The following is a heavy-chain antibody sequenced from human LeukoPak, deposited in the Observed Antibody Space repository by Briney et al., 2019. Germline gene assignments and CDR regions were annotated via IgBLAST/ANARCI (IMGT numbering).Heavy chain of an antibody. V-gene: IGHV4-4*02. D-gene: IGHD5-12*01. J-gene: IGHJ4*02. CDR3: ARHRGYKLDY. CDR1: GGSLSSNNW. Sequence: SETLSLTCAVSGGSLSSNNWWSWVRQPPGKGLEWIGEINHSGSTNYNPSLKSRVTISVDTSKNQFSLKLSSVTAADTAVYYCARHRGYKLDYWGQGTLVTVSS. CDR2: INHSGST.